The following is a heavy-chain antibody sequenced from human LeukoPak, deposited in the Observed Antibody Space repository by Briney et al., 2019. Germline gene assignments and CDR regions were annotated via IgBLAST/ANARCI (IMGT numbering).Heavy chain of an antibody. CDR1: GYTFTSYY. CDR3: AISEVGYNDSSGSEYFQH. CDR2: INPSGGST. V-gene: IGHV1-46*01. Sequence: ASVKVSCKASGYTFTSYYMPWVRQAPGQGLEWMGLINPSGGSTSYAQKFQGRVAMTRDTSTSTVYMELSSLRSEDTAIYYCAISEVGYNDSSGSEYFQHWGQGTLVTVSS. D-gene: IGHD3-22*01. J-gene: IGHJ1*01.